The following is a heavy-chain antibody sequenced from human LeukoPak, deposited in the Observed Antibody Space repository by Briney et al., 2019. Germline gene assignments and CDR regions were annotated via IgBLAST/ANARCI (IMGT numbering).Heavy chain of an antibody. CDR1: GFSINTYS. CDR2: LSFLGRQE. D-gene: IGHD3-10*01. J-gene: IGHJ2*01. V-gene: IGHV3-30*04. CDR3: ARAFAGAPFDL. Sequence: GGSLRLSCAASGFSINTYSMHWVRQVPGKGLEWAAVLSFLGRQEYYADSVKGRFTISGDNSKNTLFLQMNSLRVEDTGLYYCARAFAGAPFDLWGRGTLVTVSS.